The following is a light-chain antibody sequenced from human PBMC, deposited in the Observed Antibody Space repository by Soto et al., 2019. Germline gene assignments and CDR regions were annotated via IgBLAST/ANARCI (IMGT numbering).Light chain of an antibody. CDR3: QPYYGSPFT. Sequence: DIVMTQSPDSLAASLGERATIKCKSSQSGWWDSNKKNYLAWYQQKPGQPPKLLIHWASTRESGVPDRFSGGQSGTDFTLTISSLQAEYVAVYYCQPYYGSPFTFGPGTKVDIK. CDR2: WAS. V-gene: IGKV4-1*01. J-gene: IGKJ3*01. CDR1: QSGWWDSNKKNY.